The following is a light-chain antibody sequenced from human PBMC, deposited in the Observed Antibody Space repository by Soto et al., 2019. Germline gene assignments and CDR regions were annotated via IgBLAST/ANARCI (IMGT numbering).Light chain of an antibody. CDR3: SGWDHSLNGYV. V-gene: IGLV1-44*01. Sequence: QSVLTQPASASGTPGQRVTISCSGSSSNIGCKDLNWYQQLPETAPKVLMYSNNQRPSGVPDRLSSSKSGTSASLAISGLHSEEEDDYYCSGWDHSLNGYVFGTGTKLTVL. J-gene: IGLJ1*01. CDR2: SNN. CDR1: SSNIGCKD.